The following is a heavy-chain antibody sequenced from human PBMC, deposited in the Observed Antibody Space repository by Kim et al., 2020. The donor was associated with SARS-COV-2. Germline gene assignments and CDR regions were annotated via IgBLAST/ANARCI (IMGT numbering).Heavy chain of an antibody. V-gene: IGHV3-33*06. D-gene: IGHD6-13*01. J-gene: IGHJ6*02. CDR3: AKEVSSSWGCYYGMDV. Sequence: DSVKGRFTSSRGNSKNTLYLQMNSLRAEDTAVYYCAKEVSSSWGCYYGMDVWGQGTTVTVSS.